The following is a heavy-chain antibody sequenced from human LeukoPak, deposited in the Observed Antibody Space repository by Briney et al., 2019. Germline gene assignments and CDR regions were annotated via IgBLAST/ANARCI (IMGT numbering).Heavy chain of an antibody. CDR2: ISGSGGST. D-gene: IGHD6-19*01. V-gene: IGHV3-23*01. CDR1: GFTFSSYS. Sequence: PGGSLRLSCAASGFTFSSYSMNWVRQAPGKGLEWVSAISGSGGSTYYADSVKGRFTISRDNSKNTLYLQMNSLRAEDTAVYYCAKGGGWLHQIYWGQGTLVTVSS. J-gene: IGHJ4*02. CDR3: AKGGGWLHQIY.